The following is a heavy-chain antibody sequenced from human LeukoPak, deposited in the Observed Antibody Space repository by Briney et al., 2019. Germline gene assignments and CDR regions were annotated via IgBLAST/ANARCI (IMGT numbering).Heavy chain of an antibody. CDR1: GFTFSSYA. CDR2: ISGSGGST. CDR3: AKGHGLLWFGEEDY. D-gene: IGHD3-10*01. Sequence: GGSLRLSCAVSGFTFSSYAMSWVRQAPGKGLEWVSAISGSGGSTYYADSVKGRFTISRDNSKNTLYLQMNSLRAEDTAVYYCAKGHGLLWFGEEDYWGQGTLVTVSS. V-gene: IGHV3-23*01. J-gene: IGHJ4*02.